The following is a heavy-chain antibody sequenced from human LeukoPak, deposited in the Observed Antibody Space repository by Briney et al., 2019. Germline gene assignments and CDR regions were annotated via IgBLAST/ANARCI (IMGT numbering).Heavy chain of an antibody. CDR2: INHSGST. D-gene: IGHD3-9*01. J-gene: IGHJ5*02. V-gene: IGHV4-34*01. Sequence: SETLSLTCAVYGGSFSGYYWSWIRQPPGKGLEWIGEINHSGSTNYNPSLKSRVTISVDTSKNQFSLKLSSVTAVDTAVYYCARGLFDGPWGQGTLVTVSS. CDR3: ARGLFDGP. CDR1: GGSFSGYY.